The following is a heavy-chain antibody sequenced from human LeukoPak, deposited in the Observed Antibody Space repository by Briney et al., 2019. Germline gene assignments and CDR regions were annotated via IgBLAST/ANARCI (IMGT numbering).Heavy chain of an antibody. CDR3: ARLPAAGTYFYYYGMDV. J-gene: IGHJ6*02. D-gene: IGHD6-13*01. Sequence: ASVKVSCKASGGTFSSYAISWVRQAPGQRLEWMGGIIPIFGTANYAQKFQGRVTITADESTSTAYMELSSLRSEDTAVYYCARLPAAGTYFYYYGMDVWGQGTTVTVSS. CDR1: GGTFSSYA. CDR2: IIPIFGTA. V-gene: IGHV1-69*13.